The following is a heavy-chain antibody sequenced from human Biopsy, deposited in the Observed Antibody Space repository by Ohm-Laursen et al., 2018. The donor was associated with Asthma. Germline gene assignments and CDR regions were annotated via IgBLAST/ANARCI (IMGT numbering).Heavy chain of an antibody. CDR1: GYTFNSAG. Sequence: SVKVSCKISGYTFNSAGITWVRQAPGQGLEWMGWISVYNGNTKVAQKLQDRVTMITDTSTSTAYMELRSLRSDDTAVYFCARAVDYSHYYGIDVWGQGTTVTVS. V-gene: IGHV1-18*01. CDR2: ISVYNGNT. D-gene: IGHD3-10*01. CDR3: ARAVDYSHYYGIDV. J-gene: IGHJ6*02.